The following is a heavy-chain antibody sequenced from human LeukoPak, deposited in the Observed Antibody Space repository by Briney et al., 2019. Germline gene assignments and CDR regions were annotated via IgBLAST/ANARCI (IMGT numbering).Heavy chain of an antibody. CDR3: AKDLSSGTGRGFDY. CDR2: IRGSGETT. D-gene: IGHD3/OR15-3a*01. Sequence: PGGSLRLSCAASGFPFSAYAMSWVRQAPGKGLEWVSGIRGSGETTYYAESVKGRFTINRDNSENTLYLQMNSLRAEDTALYYCAKDLSSGTGRGFDYWGQGTLVTVSS. CDR1: GFPFSAYA. V-gene: IGHV3-23*01. J-gene: IGHJ4*02.